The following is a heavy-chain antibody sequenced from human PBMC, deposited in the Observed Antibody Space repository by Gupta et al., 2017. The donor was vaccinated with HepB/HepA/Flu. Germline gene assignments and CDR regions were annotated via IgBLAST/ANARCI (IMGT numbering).Heavy chain of an antibody. CDR2: INSDGSST. V-gene: IGHV3-74*01. CDR3: AREGGDYCTHTRCWKWLDP. Sequence: EVQLVESGGGSVQPGGSLRLSCAASGFTLSTYWMHWVRQVPGQGLVWVSRINSDGSSTNDADAVKGRFNISRDNAKNTRFLQMNSLRAEDTAVYYCAREGGDYCTHTRCWKWLDPWGQGGLVTVSS. J-gene: IGHJ5*02. CDR1: GFTLSTYW. D-gene: IGHD2-2*01.